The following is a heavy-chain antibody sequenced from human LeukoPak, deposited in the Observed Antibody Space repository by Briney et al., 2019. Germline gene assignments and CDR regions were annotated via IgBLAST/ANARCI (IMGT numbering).Heavy chain of an antibody. Sequence: PSETLSLTCTVSGGSISSGYYWGWIRQPPGKGLEWIGNIHHSGSTYYNPSLKSRVTISADTSKNQLSLKLSSVTAADTAVYYCARELKAVADTLSTLDVWGKGTTVTVSS. V-gene: IGHV4-38-2*02. CDR3: ARELKAVADTLSTLDV. J-gene: IGHJ6*04. D-gene: IGHD6-19*01. CDR2: IHHSGST. CDR1: GGSISSGYY.